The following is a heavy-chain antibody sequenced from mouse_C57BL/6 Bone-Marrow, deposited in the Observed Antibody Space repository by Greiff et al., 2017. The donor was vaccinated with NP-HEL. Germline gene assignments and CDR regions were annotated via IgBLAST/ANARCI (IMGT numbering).Heavy chain of an antibody. CDR2: ISNGGGST. CDR3: ARQISSYDGYYLDY. CDR1: GFTFSDYY. D-gene: IGHD2-3*01. J-gene: IGHJ2*01. Sequence: EVKLMESGGGLVQPGGSLKLSCAASGFTFSDYYMYWVRQTPEKRLEWVAYISNGGGSTYYPVTVKGRFTISRDNAKNTLYLQMSRLKSEDTAMYYCARQISSYDGYYLDYWGQGTTLTVSS. V-gene: IGHV5-12*01.